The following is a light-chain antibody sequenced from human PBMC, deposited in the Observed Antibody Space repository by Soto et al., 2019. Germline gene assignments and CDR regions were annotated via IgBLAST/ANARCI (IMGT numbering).Light chain of an antibody. CDR2: GAS. J-gene: IGKJ1*01. Sequence: VLTKSPGTLSLSPGERATLSCRASQCVSSSYLAWYQQKPGQAPRLLIYGASSRATGIPDRFSGSGSGTDFTLTISRLEPEDFAVYYCQQYGSSPPWTFGQGTNVDI. CDR3: QQYGSSPPWT. V-gene: IGKV3-20*01. CDR1: QCVSSSY.